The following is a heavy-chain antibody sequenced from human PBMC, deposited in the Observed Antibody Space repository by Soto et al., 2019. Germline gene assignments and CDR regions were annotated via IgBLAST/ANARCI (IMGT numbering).Heavy chain of an antibody. CDR2: ISGSGGST. CDR3: AKQGDSGSQAGGMDV. D-gene: IGHD1-26*01. J-gene: IGHJ6*02. V-gene: IGHV3-23*01. Sequence: GGSLRLSCAASGFTFSSYAMSWVRQAPGKGLEWVSAISGSGGSTYYADSVKGRFTISRDNSKNTLYLQMNSLRAEDTAVYYCAKQGDSGSQAGGMDVWGQGTTVTVSS. CDR1: GFTFSSYA.